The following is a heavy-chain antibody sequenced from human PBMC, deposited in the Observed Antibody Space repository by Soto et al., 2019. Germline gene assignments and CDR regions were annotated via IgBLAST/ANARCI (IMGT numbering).Heavy chain of an antibody. Sequence: QVQLQQWGAGLLKPSETLSLTCTVYGGSFSGYYWSWIRQPPGKGLEWIGEINHSGSTNYNPSLKSRVTISVDTSKNQFSLKLSSVTAADTAVYYCARRVRGVNDAFDIWGQVTMVTISS. CDR1: GGSFSGYY. D-gene: IGHD3-10*01. CDR3: ARRVRGVNDAFDI. V-gene: IGHV4-34*01. CDR2: INHSGST. J-gene: IGHJ3*02.